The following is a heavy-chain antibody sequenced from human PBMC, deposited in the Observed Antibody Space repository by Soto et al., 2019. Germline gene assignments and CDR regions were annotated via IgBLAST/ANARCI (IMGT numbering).Heavy chain of an antibody. V-gene: IGHV4-31*03. J-gene: IGHJ6*02. Sequence: PXETLSLTCTVSGGSISNGGYYWTWIRQHPGKGLEWIGYIYYSGSTYYNPSLKSRVTISVDTSKNQFSLKLTSVTAADTAVYYCARDVTDFWSGHEGMDVWGQGTTVTVSS. D-gene: IGHD3-3*01. CDR1: GGSISNGGYY. CDR3: ARDVTDFWSGHEGMDV. CDR2: IYYSGST.